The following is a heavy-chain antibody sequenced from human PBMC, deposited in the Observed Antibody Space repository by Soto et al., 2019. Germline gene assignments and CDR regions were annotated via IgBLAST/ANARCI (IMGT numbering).Heavy chain of an antibody. D-gene: IGHD5-18*01. CDR3: ARGGGRDTAMVTVPTFFDY. V-gene: IGHV4-34*01. CDR2: INHSGST. Sequence: SETLSLTCAVYGGSFSGYYWSWIRQPPGKGLEWIGEINHSGSTNYNPSLKSRVTISVDTSKNQFSLKLSSVTAADTAVYYCARGGGRDTAMVTVPTFFDYWGQGTLVTV. J-gene: IGHJ4*02. CDR1: GGSFSGYY.